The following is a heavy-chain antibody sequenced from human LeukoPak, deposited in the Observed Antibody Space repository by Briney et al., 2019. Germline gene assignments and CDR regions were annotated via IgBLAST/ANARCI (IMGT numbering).Heavy chain of an antibody. Sequence: ASVKVSCKASGYTFTGYYMHWVRQAPGQGLEWMGWINPNSGGTNYAQKFQGRVTTTRDTSISTAYMELSRLRSDDTAVYYCAKLNSRRTGGGLDYWGQGTLVTVSS. CDR1: GYTFTGYY. CDR3: AKLNSRRTGGGLDY. V-gene: IGHV1-2*02. D-gene: IGHD3/OR15-3a*01. CDR2: INPNSGGT. J-gene: IGHJ4*02.